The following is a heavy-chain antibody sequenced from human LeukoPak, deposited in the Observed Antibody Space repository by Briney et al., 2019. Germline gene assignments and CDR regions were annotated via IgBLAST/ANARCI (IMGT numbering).Heavy chain of an antibody. CDR3: ARAGDWYFDL. V-gene: IGHV3-74*01. Sequence: GGSLRLSCAASGFTFSSYSMNWVRQAPGKGLVWVSRVNSDGSTRSYADSVKGRFTISTDNAKNTLYLQMNSLRAEDTAVYYCARAGDWYFDLWGRGTLVTVSS. J-gene: IGHJ2*01. D-gene: IGHD7-27*01. CDR2: VNSDGSTR. CDR1: GFTFSSYS.